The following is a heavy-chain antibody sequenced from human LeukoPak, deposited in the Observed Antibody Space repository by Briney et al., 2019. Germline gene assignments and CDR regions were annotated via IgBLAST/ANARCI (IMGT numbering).Heavy chain of an antibody. D-gene: IGHD1-1*01. CDR1: GGSISSSAYH. CDR3: ARNEGSDAFDI. CDR2: IYHSGST. J-gene: IGHJ3*02. Sequence: SETLSLTCSVSGGSISSSAYHWSWFRQHPGKGLEWIGYIYHSGSTYYNPSLKSRVTISVDRSKNQFSLKLSSVTAADTAVYYCARNEGSDAFDIWGQGTMVTVSS. V-gene: IGHV4-30-2*01.